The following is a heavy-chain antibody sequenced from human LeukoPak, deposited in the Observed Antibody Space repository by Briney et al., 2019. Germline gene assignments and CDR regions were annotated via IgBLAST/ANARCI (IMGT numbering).Heavy chain of an antibody. CDR3: ARIISSGYNYGMDV. D-gene: IGHD3-22*01. CDR1: GYRFTGHY. J-gene: IGHJ6*02. V-gene: IGHV1-2*02. CDR2: INPNSGGT. Sequence: ASVKVSCKASGYRFTGHYMHWVRQAPGQGLEWMGWINPNSGGTNYAQKFQGRVTMTRDTSISTAYMELSRLRSDDTAVYYCARIISSGYNYGMDVWGQGTTVTVSS.